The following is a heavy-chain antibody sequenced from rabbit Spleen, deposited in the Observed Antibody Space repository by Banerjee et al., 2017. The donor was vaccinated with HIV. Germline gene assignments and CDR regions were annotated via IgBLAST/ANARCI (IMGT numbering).Heavy chain of an antibody. CDR3: ARDTYDSPIGWYRGFDL. D-gene: IGHD1-1*01. Sequence: QEQLEESGGDLVKSEGSLTLTCTASGFSFSSSYWICWVRQAPGKGLEWIACIYAGSSGTTYYASWAKGRFTVSKTSSTTVDLKMTSLTAADTATYFCARDTYDSPIGWYRGFDLWGQGTLVTVS. V-gene: IGHV1S45*01. J-gene: IGHJ4*01. CDR1: GFSFSSSYW. CDR2: IYAGSSGTT.